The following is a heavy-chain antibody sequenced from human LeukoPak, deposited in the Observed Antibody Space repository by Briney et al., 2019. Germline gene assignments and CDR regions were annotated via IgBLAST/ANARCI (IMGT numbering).Heavy chain of an antibody. CDR2: IRGDGSKT. Sequence: GGSLRLSCVASGFTFGSYWMTWVRQAPGTGLEWVANIRGDGSKTYYVGSAKGRFTISRDNAKNSLYLQLDSLRADDTALYYCARDRESSSWFDYWGQGTLVTVSS. CDR1: GFTFGSYW. J-gene: IGHJ4*02. CDR3: ARDRESSSWFDY. V-gene: IGHV3-7*01. D-gene: IGHD6-13*01.